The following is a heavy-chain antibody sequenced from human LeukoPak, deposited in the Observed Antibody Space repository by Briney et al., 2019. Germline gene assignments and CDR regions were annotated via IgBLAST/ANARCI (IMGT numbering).Heavy chain of an antibody. V-gene: IGHV4-39*07. CDR2: IYSSGST. J-gene: IGHJ3*02. CDR1: GASINSGSNY. D-gene: IGHD3-9*01. CDR3: ARVTPNYDILTDYFIGAFDI. Sequence: SETLSLTCRVSGASINSGSNYWGWIRQPPGKTLEWIGSIYSSGSTYYNPSLKSRVIIMIDTPKNHFSLTLSSVTAADTAVYYCARVTPNYDILTDYFIGAFDIWGQGTMVTVSS.